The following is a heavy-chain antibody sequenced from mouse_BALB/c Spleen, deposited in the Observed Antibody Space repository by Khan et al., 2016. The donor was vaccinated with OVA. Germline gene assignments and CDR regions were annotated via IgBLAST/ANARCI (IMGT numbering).Heavy chain of an antibody. J-gene: IGHJ3*01. CDR1: GYSFTTYW. CDR2: INPSTGYT. CDR3: GRGGHYGAWFTY. Sequence: VQLQESGAELAKPGASVKISCKASGYSFTTYWMHWVKQRPGQGLEWIGYINPSTGYTDYNQKFKDKATLTADKSSSTAYMELSSLTSDDSAVDYCGRGGHYGAWFTYWGQGTLVTVSA. V-gene: IGHV1-7*01. D-gene: IGHD2-1*01.